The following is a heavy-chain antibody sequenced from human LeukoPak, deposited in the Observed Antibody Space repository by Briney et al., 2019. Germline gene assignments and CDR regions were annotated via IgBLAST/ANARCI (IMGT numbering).Heavy chain of an antibody. CDR3: ARVTVYYDSSGYFDS. D-gene: IGHD3-22*01. V-gene: IGHV3-20*04. CDR2: INWNGAGT. CDR1: GFIFDNYG. Sequence: PAGSLRLSCAATGFIFDNYGMSWVRQAPGKGLEWVSGINWNGAGTGYADSVKGRFTISRDKAKNSLYLQMNSLRAEDTALYYCARVTVYYDSSGYFDSWGQGALVTVSS. J-gene: IGHJ4*02.